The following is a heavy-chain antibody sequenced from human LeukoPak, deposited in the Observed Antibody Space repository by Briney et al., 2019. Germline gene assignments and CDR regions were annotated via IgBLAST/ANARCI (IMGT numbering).Heavy chain of an antibody. CDR1: GGSISSGGYS. V-gene: IGHV4-30-4*07. D-gene: IGHD5-18*01. CDR3: ARGYSYDY. Sequence: SSETLSLTCAVSGGSISSGGYSWSWIRQPPGKGLEWIGYIYYSGSTYYNPSLKSRVTISVDTSKNQFSLKLSSVTAADTAVYYCARGYSYDYWGQGTLVTVSS. CDR2: IYYSGST. J-gene: IGHJ4*02.